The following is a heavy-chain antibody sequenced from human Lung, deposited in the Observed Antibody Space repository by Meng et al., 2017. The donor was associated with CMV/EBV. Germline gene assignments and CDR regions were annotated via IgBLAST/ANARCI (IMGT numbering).Heavy chain of an antibody. D-gene: IGHD6-6*01. CDR3: ARKEESYSSSGFDN. J-gene: IGHJ4*02. V-gene: IGHV5-51*01. CDR1: VSTFTRYW. CDR2: IYPGDSDT. Sequence: GGSXRLXFIVSVSTFTRYWIGWVRQMPGKGLEWMGIIYPGDSDTRYSPSFQGQVTISADKSISTAYLQWSSLKASDTAMYYCARKEESYSSSGFDNWGQGXLVTVSS.